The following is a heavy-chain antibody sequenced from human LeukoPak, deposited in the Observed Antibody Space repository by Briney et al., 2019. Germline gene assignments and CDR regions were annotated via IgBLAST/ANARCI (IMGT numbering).Heavy chain of an antibody. V-gene: IGHV3-23*01. D-gene: IGHD4-17*01. J-gene: IGHJ6*03. CDR2: ISGSGGST. CDR1: GFTFSSYA. Sequence: GGSLRLSCAASGFTFSSYAMSWVRQAPGKGLEWVSAISGSGGSTYYADSVKGRFTISRDNSKNTLYLQMNSLRAEDTAVYYCARRYGAGPYYMDVWGKGTTVTVSS. CDR3: ARRYGAGPYYMDV.